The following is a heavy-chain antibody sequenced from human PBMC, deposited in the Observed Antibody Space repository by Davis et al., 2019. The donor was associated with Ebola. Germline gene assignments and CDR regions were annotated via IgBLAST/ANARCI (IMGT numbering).Heavy chain of an antibody. V-gene: IGHV4-59*11. CDR3: SRFGEGAY. Sequence: PSETLSLTCTVSGVSISRHYWSWIRQPPGKRLEWIGFISGSGRTSYNPSLKSRFTLSADTSKNQFSLNLSSVTAADTAVYFCSRFGEGAYWGQGTLVTVSS. CDR1: GVSISRHY. CDR2: ISGSGRT. D-gene: IGHD2-21*01. J-gene: IGHJ4*02.